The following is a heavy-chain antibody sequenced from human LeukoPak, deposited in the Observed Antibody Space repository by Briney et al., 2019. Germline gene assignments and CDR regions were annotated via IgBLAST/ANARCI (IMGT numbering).Heavy chain of an antibody. CDR3: ARSVVVIAIDAFDI. CDR1: GFTFSSYA. Sequence: GGSLRLSCAASGFTFSSYAMHWVRQAPGKGLEWVAVISYDGSNKYYADSVKGRFTISRDNSKNTLYLQMNSLRAEDTAVYYCARSVVVIAIDAFDIWGQGTMVTVSS. J-gene: IGHJ3*02. CDR2: ISYDGSNK. D-gene: IGHD2-21*01. V-gene: IGHV3-30-3*01.